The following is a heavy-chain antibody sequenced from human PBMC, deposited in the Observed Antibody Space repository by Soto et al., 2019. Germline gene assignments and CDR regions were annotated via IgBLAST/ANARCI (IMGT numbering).Heavy chain of an antibody. D-gene: IGHD2-21*01. Sequence: QVQLQESGPGLVKPSPTLSLTCTVSGCYISSGDYYWSWIRQHPGKGLEWIGYIYYSGNTYYNTSLKSRVTISVDTSKNQFSLKLSSVTAADTAVYYFARVGVRLVDYFDYWGQGTLVSVSS. CDR3: ARVGVRLVDYFDY. V-gene: IGHV4-31*03. J-gene: IGHJ4*02. CDR2: IYYSGNT. CDR1: GCYISSGDYY.